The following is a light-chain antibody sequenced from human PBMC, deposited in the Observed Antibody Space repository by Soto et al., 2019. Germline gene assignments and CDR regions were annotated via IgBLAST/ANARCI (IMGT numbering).Light chain of an antibody. CDR1: TSDVGRYNY. Sequence: QSALTQPASVSGSPGQSITISCTGTTSDVGRYNYVSWYQQHPGKAPKLIIYDVSNRPSGVSNRFSGSKSGNTASLTISGLQAEDEADYYCNSYTSSSTYVFGTGTKVTGL. V-gene: IGLV2-14*01. CDR2: DVS. J-gene: IGLJ1*01. CDR3: NSYTSSSTYV.